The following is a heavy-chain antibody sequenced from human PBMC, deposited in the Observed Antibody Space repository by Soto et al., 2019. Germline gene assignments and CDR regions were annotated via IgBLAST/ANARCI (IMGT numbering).Heavy chain of an antibody. CDR2: ISGRGDST. D-gene: IGHD3-3*01. Sequence: GGSLTLSCAASGFTFSSYAMSWVRQSPGKGLEWVSAISGRGDSTYYADSVKGQCSISRDNSKNTLYLQMNSLRAEDTAVYYCARAVYDFWSGEILYGMDVWGQGTTVTVSS. CDR1: GFTFSSYA. CDR3: ARAVYDFWSGEILYGMDV. J-gene: IGHJ6*02. V-gene: IGHV3-23*01.